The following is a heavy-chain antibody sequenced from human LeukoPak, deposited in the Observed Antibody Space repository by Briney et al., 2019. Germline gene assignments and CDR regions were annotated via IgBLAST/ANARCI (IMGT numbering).Heavy chain of an antibody. Sequence: GGSLRLSCAASEFTFSAHWMTWVRQAPGKGLEWVANIKQDGSEKYYVDSVKGRFTISRDNAKDSLYLQMNSLGVEDTAVYYCASIYTSSSRFDYWGQGTLVTVSS. J-gene: IGHJ4*02. CDR2: IKQDGSEK. CDR1: EFTFSAHW. D-gene: IGHD6-6*01. CDR3: ASIYTSSSRFDY. V-gene: IGHV3-7*01.